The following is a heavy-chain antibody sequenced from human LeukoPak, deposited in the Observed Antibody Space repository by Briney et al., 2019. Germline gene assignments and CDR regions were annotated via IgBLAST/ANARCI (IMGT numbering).Heavy chain of an antibody. CDR2: IYYSGST. CDR1: GGSISSSSYY. Sequence: SETLSLTCTVSGGSISSSSYYWGWIRQPPGKGLEWIGSIYYSGSTYYNPSLKSRVTISVDTSENQFSLKLSSVTAADTAVYYCARDYKYAFDNWGQGTLVTVSS. V-gene: IGHV4-39*07. CDR3: ARDYKYAFDN. J-gene: IGHJ4*02. D-gene: IGHD5-24*01.